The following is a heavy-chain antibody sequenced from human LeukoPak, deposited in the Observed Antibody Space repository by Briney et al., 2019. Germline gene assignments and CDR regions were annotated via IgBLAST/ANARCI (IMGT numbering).Heavy chain of an antibody. V-gene: IGHV3-23*01. CDR1: GFTFSNYA. CDR3: ANASWVSNADADL. Sequence: AGGSLRLFCAASGFTFSNYAMSWVRQAPARGLEWVSSLRGDGETFYADSVKGRFTLSRDESRNTVFLQLNSLRVEDTAVYFCANASWVSNADADLWGQGTLVTVSS. D-gene: IGHD1-1*01. J-gene: IGHJ4*02. CDR2: LRGDGET.